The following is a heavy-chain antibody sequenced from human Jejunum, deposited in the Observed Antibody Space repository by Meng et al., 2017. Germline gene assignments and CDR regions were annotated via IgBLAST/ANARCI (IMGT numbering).Heavy chain of an antibody. D-gene: IGHD3-3*01. CDR1: GGSFSGHY. V-gene: IGHV4-34*01. CDR2: INDSGST. Sequence: QVELQPGGAGLLKPSVPRSPTGAVYGGSFSGHYWTWIRQPPGKGLEWIGEINDSGSTHYNPSLGSRVTISVDTSKSQFSLKLISVTAADTGVYYCVDSKWSANYWGQGTLVTVSS. CDR3: VDSKWSANY. J-gene: IGHJ4*02.